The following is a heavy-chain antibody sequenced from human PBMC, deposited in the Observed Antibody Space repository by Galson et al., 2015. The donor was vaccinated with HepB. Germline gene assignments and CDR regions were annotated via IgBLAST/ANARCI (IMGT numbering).Heavy chain of an antibody. J-gene: IGHJ4*02. Sequence: QVQLQESGSGLVKPSETLSLTCTVSGGSISGSSHYWGWIRQPPGKGLEWVGSIYYSGSTYYNPSLKSRVTISVDTSKNQFSLKLSSVTAADTAVYYCARVAAAGTVYYFDYWGQGALVTVSS. CDR2: IYYSGST. D-gene: IGHD6-13*01. V-gene: IGHV4-39*07. CDR3: ARVAAAGTVYYFDY. CDR1: GGSISGSSHY.